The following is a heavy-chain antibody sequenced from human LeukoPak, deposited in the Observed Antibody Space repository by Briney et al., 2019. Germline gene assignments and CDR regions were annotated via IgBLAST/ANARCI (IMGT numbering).Heavy chain of an antibody. V-gene: IGHV3-21*01. Sequence: GGSLRLSCAASGFTFSSYSMNWVRQAPGKGLEWVSSISSSSSFIYYADSVKGRFTISRDNAKNSLYLQMNSLRAEDTAVYYCARGYSSSWYEHFRHWGQGTLVTVSS. CDR2: ISSSSSFI. CDR3: ARGYSSSWYEHFRH. D-gene: IGHD6-13*01. J-gene: IGHJ1*01. CDR1: GFTFSSYS.